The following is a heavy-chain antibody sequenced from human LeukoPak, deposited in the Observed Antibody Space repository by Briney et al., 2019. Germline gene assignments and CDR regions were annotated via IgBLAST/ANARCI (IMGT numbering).Heavy chain of an antibody. V-gene: IGHV4-38-2*02. CDR1: GYSISSGYY. Sequence: SETLSLTCTVSGYSISSGYYWGWIRQPPGKGLEWIGSIYHSGSTYYNPSLKSRVTISVDTSKNQFSLKLSSVTAADTAVYFCATLLSSSYYFDYWGQGTLVTVSS. CDR2: IYHSGST. D-gene: IGHD3-10*02. CDR3: ATLLSSSYYFDY. J-gene: IGHJ4*02.